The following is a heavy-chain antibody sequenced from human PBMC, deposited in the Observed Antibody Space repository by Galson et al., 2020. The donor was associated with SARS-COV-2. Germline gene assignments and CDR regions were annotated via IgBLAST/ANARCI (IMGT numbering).Heavy chain of an antibody. J-gene: IGHJ4*02. CDR1: GDSVSSNS. Sequence: SQTLSLTCAISGDSVSSNSWNWIRQSPSRGLEWLGRTYYRSKWYNDYAASVQGRITINPETSKNQVSLQLNSVTPEDTAVYYCARGWLASGWDYWGQGTLVTVSS. V-gene: IGHV6-1*01. D-gene: IGHD6-19*01. CDR2: TYYRSKWYN. CDR3: ARGWLASGWDY.